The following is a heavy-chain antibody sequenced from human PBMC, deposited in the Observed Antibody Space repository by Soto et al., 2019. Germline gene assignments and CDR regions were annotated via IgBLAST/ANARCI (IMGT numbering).Heavy chain of an antibody. Sequence: QVQLVQSGAEVKKPGASVKVSCKASGYTFTSYGISWVRQAPGQGLEWMGWISAYNGNTNYAQKLQGRVTMTTDTSTSTDYMELRSLRSDDTAVYYCARGHHIVVVVAATDDAFDIWGQGTMVTVSS. D-gene: IGHD2-15*01. V-gene: IGHV1-18*01. CDR3: ARGHHIVVVVAATDDAFDI. CDR1: GYTFTSYG. CDR2: ISAYNGNT. J-gene: IGHJ3*02.